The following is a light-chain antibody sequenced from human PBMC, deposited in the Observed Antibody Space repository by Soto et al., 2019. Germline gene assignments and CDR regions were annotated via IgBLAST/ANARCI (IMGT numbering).Light chain of an antibody. J-gene: IGKJ3*01. V-gene: IGKV3-11*01. CDR2: DVS. CDR3: QQRSNLGEFT. Sequence: EIVLTQSPVTLSLSPGERATLSCRASQSVSRYLAWYQQRPGQAPRLLIYDVSNRATGIPARFSGSGSGTDFTLTISSLEPEDFAVYYRQQRSNLGEFTFGPGTKVDLK. CDR1: QSVSRY.